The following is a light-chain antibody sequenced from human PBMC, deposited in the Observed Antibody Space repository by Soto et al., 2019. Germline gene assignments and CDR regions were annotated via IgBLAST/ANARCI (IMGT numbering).Light chain of an antibody. J-gene: IGKJ2*01. CDR3: QQRSSWAYT. CDR1: QSVSSY. V-gene: IGKV3-11*01. CDR2: DAS. Sequence: EIVLTQSPATLSLSPGERATLSCRASQSVSSYLAWYQQQPGQAPRLLIYDASNRATGIPARFSGSGSGTDFTLTISSLEPEDFAVYYCQQRSSWAYTFGQGTKLEIK.